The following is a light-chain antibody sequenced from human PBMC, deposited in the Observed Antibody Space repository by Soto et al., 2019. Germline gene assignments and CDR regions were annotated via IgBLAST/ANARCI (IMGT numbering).Light chain of an antibody. CDR1: SSNIGTNT. Sequence: QSVLTQPPSASGTPGQRVTISCSGSSSNIGTNTVNWYLQLPGTAPKLLMYNNNQRPSGVPKRFSGSKSGTSASLAIVGLQFEDEADYYCAAWDDSLDGFYVFGSGTKVT. CDR3: AAWDDSLDGFYV. CDR2: NNN. V-gene: IGLV1-44*01. J-gene: IGLJ1*01.